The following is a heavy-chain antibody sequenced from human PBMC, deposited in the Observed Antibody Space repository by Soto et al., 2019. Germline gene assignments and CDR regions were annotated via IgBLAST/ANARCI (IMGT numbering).Heavy chain of an antibody. V-gene: IGHV2-5*02. D-gene: IGHD5-18*01. J-gene: IGHJ5*02. CDR1: GFSLITSGVG. CDR3: ATNSYLNNWSHP. Sequence: QITLKESGPTLVKPTQTLTLTCTFSGFSLITSGVGVGWIRQPPGKALEWLALIYWDDDKRYRTSLRQRLTITKGHSKKHVVLTMTNMDPVDKATYYCATNSYLNNWSHPWCEGTLVTVSS. CDR2: IYWDDDK.